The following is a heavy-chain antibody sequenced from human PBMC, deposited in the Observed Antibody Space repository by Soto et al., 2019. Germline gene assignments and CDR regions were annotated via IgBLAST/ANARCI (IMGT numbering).Heavy chain of an antibody. CDR2: ISSSSSYI. CDR3: ARDTAMAHIFDY. CDR1: GFTFSSYS. Sequence: PGGSLRLSCAASGFTFSSYSMNWVRQAPGKGLEWVSSISSSSSYIYYADSVKGRFTISRDNAKNSLYLQMNSLRAEDTAVYYCARDTAMAHIFDYWRQGTLVTVSS. D-gene: IGHD5-18*01. V-gene: IGHV3-21*01. J-gene: IGHJ4*02.